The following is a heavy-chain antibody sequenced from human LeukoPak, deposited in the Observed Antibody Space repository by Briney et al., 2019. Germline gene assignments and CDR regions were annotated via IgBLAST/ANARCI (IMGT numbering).Heavy chain of an antibody. J-gene: IGHJ5*02. CDR2: INPNSGGT. CDR1: GYTFTGYY. Sequence: ASVKVSCTASGYTFTGYYRHWVRQAPGQGLEWMGWINPNSGGTNYAQKFQGRVTMTRDTSISTAYMELSRLRSDDTAVYYCARETVNYYDSSGYPWYNWFDPWGQGTLVTVSS. CDR3: ARETVNYYDSSGYPWYNWFDP. V-gene: IGHV1-2*02. D-gene: IGHD3-22*01.